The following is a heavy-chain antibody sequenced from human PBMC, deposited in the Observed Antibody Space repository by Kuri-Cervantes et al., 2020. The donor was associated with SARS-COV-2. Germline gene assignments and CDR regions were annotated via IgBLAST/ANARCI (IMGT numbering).Heavy chain of an antibody. CDR1: GGSFSGYY. CDR2: IYYSGST. V-gene: IGHV4-59*08. CDR3: ARHNYGSGPPDY. Sequence: GSLRLSCAVYGGSFSGYYWSWIRQPPGKGLEWIGYIYYSGSTNYNPSLKSRVTISVDTSKNQFSLKLSSVTAADTAVYYCARHNYGSGPPDYWSQGTLVTVSS. D-gene: IGHD3-10*01. J-gene: IGHJ4*02.